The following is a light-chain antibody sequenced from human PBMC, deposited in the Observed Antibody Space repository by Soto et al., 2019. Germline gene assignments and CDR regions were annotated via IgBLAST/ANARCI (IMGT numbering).Light chain of an antibody. CDR2: DVR. V-gene: IGLV2-14*01. J-gene: IGLJ1*01. CDR1: SSDVGAYNY. CDR3: SSYTSSSTPYYV. Sequence: QSVETQPASVSGSPGQPITISCTGTSSDVGAYNYVSWYQQHPGKAPKLMIYDVRKRPSGISNRFSGSKSGNTASLTISGLQAEDESDYFCSSYTSSSTPYYVFGTGTKVTVL.